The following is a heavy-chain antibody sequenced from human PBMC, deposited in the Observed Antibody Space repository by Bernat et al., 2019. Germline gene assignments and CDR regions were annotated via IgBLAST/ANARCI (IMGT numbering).Heavy chain of an antibody. CDR1: GGSISSYY. Sequence: QVQLQESGPGLVKPSETLSLTCTVSGGSISSYYWSWIRQPPGKGLEWIGYIYYSGSTNYNPSLKSRVTISVDTSKNQFSLKLSSVTAADTAVYYCARLGEVEMATSFDYWGQGTLVTVSS. J-gene: IGHJ4*02. CDR3: ARLGEVEMATSFDY. CDR2: IYYSGST. V-gene: IGHV4-59*01. D-gene: IGHD5-24*01.